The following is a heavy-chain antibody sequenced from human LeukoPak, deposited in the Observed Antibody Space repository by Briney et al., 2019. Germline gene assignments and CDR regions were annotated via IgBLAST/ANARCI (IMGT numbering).Heavy chain of an antibody. V-gene: IGHV1-18*01. CDR1: GYTFTSYG. J-gene: IGHJ4*01. CDR2: ISAYNGNT. Sequence: ASVKVSCKASGYTFTSYGISWVRQAPGQGLEWMGWISAYNGNTNYAQKLQGRVTMTEDTSTDTAYMELSSLRSEDTAVYYCATVNQWSGYVFDYWGQEPWSPSPQ. D-gene: IGHD3-3*01. CDR3: ATVNQWSGYVFDY.